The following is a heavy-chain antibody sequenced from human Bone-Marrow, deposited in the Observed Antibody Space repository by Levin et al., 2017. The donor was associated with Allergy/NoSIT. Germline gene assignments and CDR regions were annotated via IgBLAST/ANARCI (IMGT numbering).Heavy chain of an antibody. V-gene: IGHV3-20*04. Sequence: VASVKVSCAVAGFYVDDHGMSWVRQVPGKGLEWLSDINWSGGSTGYAESVRGRFIISRDNAGNSLYLQMNSLKVEDTAIYYCARESAQYYGLDVWGQGTTVTVSS. D-gene: IGHD3-16*01. J-gene: IGHJ6*02. CDR3: ARESAQYYGLDV. CDR2: INWSGGST. CDR1: GFYVDDHG.